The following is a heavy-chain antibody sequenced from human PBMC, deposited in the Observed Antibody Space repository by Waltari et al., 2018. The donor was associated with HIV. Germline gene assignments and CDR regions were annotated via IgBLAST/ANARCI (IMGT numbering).Heavy chain of an antibody. CDR2: IFPDDGST. CDR1: GYTFTSYY. D-gene: IGHD3-3*01. Sequence: QVLLEQSGAEVKRPGASLRLSCQTSGYTFTSYYIHWVRQVPGQGLEWMGIIFPDDGSTNAAQKFQGRVSISRDLATKTVFMDLSRLKPEDTATYYCARRGSYFDFWGGYSSPAPFDFWGQGTLVSVSA. V-gene: IGHV1-46*01. J-gene: IGHJ4*02. CDR3: ARRGSYFDFWGGYSSPAPFDF.